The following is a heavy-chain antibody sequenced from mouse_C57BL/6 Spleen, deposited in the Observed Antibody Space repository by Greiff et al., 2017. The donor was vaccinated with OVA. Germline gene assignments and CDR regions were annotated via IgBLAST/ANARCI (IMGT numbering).Heavy chain of an antibody. CDR1: GYTFTSYW. CDR2: INPSSGYT. Sequence: QVQLQQSGAELAKPGASVKLSCKASGYTFTSYWMHWVKQRPGQGLEWIGYINPSSGYTKYNQKFKDKATLTADNSSSTAYMQLSSLTYEDSAVYYCARRRDGAMDYWGQGTSVTVSS. J-gene: IGHJ4*01. V-gene: IGHV1-7*01. CDR3: ARRRDGAMDY.